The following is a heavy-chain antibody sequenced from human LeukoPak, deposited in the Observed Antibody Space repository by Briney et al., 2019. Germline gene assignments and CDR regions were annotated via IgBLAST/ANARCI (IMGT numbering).Heavy chain of an antibody. CDR1: GASVSSSH. V-gene: IGHV4-59*02. Sequence: SETLSLTCVVSGASVSSSHWIWIRQLPGKGLEWIGCLSYTGKTDYNPSLTSRVTISLDTSTNQVSLKLRSVTAADTAVYYCSEGYFEPFDHWGQGTLVTVSS. CDR3: SEGYFEPFDH. J-gene: IGHJ4*02. CDR2: LSYTGKT. D-gene: IGHD2/OR15-2a*01.